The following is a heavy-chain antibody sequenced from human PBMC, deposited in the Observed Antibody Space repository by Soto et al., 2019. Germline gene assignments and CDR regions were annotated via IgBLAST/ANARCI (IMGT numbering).Heavy chain of an antibody. V-gene: IGHV4-59*01. Sequence: QVQLQESGPGLVKPSETLSLTCTVSGGSIGRYYWSWIRQPPGKGLEWIGYIYYTGSSNYNPSLKRRLTISLATSRTQFSLTLMSVADVDTGMCYCARASSIAPAGKNSWFDPWGQGTLVTVSS. CDR3: ARASSIAPAGKNSWFDP. CDR2: IYYTGSS. CDR1: GGSIGRYY. D-gene: IGHD6-13*01. J-gene: IGHJ5*02.